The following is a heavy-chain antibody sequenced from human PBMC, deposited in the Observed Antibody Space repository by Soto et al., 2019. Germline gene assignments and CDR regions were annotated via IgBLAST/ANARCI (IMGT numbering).Heavy chain of an antibody. D-gene: IGHD3-3*01. CDR2: SRAGGDNS. Sequence: GGSLRLSCAASGFTFNNFAMSWVRQAPGKGPEWVSTSRAGGDNSYYADSVEGRFTISRDNAKNSLYLQMNSLRAEDTAVYYCAREKVGTIFCVGPTRYYYYGMDVSGQGTTLTVSS. V-gene: IGHV3-23*01. CDR1: GFTFNNFA. J-gene: IGHJ6*02. CDR3: AREKVGTIFCVGPTRYYYYGMDV.